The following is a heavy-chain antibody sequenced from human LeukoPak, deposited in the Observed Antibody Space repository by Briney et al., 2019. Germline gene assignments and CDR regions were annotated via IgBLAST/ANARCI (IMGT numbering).Heavy chain of an antibody. J-gene: IGHJ4*02. CDR3: ARVTGTRSPYFDY. CDR2: IHYSGST. CDR1: GGSISSYY. V-gene: IGHV4-59*01. Sequence: SETLSLTCTVSGGSISSYYWSWIRQPPGKGLEWIGYIHYSGSTNYNPSLKSRVTISVDTSKNQFSLKLSSVTAADTAVYYCARVTGTRSPYFDYWGQGTLVTVSS. D-gene: IGHD1-1*01.